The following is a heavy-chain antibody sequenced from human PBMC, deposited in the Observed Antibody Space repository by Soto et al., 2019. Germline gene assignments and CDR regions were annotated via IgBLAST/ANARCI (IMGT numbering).Heavy chain of an antibody. CDR3: ARWFAP. Sequence: QLQLQESGSGLVKPSQTLSLTCAVSGGSISSGGYSWSWIRQPPGKGLEWIGYISHSGSTSYNPPLRRRVTLSLDRSTPQFSLTLSSVTAADTAVSYCARWFAPWGQGTLVTVSS. J-gene: IGHJ5*02. CDR2: ISHSGST. CDR1: GGSISSGGYS. V-gene: IGHV4-30-2*01.